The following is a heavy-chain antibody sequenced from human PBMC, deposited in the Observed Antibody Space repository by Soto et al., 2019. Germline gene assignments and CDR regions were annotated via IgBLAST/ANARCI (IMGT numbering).Heavy chain of an antibody. CDR1: GYTFTSYY. CDR3: ARALGQPTETYGMDV. Sequence: ASVKVSCKASGYTFTSYYMHWVRQAPGQGLEWMGIINPSVGTTSYARKFQGRVTITADESTSTAYMELSSLRSEDTAVYYCARALGQPTETYGMDVWGQGTTVTVSS. D-gene: IGHD3-16*02. J-gene: IGHJ6*02. CDR2: INPSVGTT. V-gene: IGHV1-46*01.